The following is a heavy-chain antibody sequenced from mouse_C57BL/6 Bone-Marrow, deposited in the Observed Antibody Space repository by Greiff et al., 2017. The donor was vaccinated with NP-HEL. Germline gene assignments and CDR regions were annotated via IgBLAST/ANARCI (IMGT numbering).Heavy chain of an antibody. CDR3: AQNYGGSYALFAY. CDR2: ISSGSSTI. CDR1: GFTFSDYG. Sequence: DVKLVESGGGLVKPGGSLKLSCAASGFTFSDYGMHWVRQAPEKGLEWVAYISSGSSTIYYADTVKGRFTISRDNAKNTLFLQMTSLRSEDTAMYYCAQNYGGSYALFAYWGQGTLVTVSA. V-gene: IGHV5-17*01. J-gene: IGHJ3*01. D-gene: IGHD1-1*01.